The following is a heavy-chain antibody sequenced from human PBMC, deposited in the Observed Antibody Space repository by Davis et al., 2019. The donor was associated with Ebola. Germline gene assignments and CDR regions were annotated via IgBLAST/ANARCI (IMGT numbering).Heavy chain of an antibody. CDR2: ISPYNGKT. Sequence: ASVKVSCKASGYTFTRYGITWVRQAPGQGLEWMGWISPYNGKTNFAQKFQATVTMTTDTSTNTAYLELRSLRSNDTAVYYCARGGGYSFAPDFWGQGTLVTVSA. D-gene: IGHD5-18*01. CDR1: GYTFTRYG. J-gene: IGHJ4*02. CDR3: ARGGGYSFAPDF. V-gene: IGHV1-18*01.